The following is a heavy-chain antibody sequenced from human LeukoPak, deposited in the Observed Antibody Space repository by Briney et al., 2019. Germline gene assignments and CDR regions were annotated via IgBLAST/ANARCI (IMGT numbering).Heavy chain of an antibody. D-gene: IGHD6-13*01. J-gene: IGHJ3*02. Sequence: GASVKVSCKASGGTFSSYAISWVRQAPGQGLEWMGGIIPIFGTANYAQKFQGRVTITADESTSTAYMELSSLRSEDTAVYYCARLYIAAAGIDAFDIWGQGTMVTVSS. CDR1: GGTFSSYA. V-gene: IGHV1-69*13. CDR2: IIPIFGTA. CDR3: ARLYIAAAGIDAFDI.